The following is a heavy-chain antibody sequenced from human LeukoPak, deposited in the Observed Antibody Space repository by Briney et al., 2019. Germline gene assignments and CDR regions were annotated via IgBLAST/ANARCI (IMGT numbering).Heavy chain of an antibody. Sequence: GGSLRLSCAASGFTFSSYAMSWVRQAPGKGLEWVSAISGSGGSTYYADSVKGRFTISRDNSKNTLYLQMNSLRAEDTAVYYCARDVAAPGGVYFDYWGQGTLVTVSS. D-gene: IGHD3-16*01. J-gene: IGHJ4*02. CDR3: ARDVAAPGGVYFDY. CDR1: GFTFSSYA. CDR2: ISGSGGST. V-gene: IGHV3-23*01.